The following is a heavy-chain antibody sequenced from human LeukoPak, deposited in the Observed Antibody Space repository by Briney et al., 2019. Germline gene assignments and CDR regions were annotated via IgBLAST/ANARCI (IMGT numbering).Heavy chain of an antibody. J-gene: IGHJ4*02. V-gene: IGHV3-66*01. CDR3: ARALVGYDSSGYFTDYYFDY. D-gene: IGHD3-22*01. CDR2: IYSGGST. Sequence: PGGSLRLSCAASGFTVSSNYMSWVRQAPGKGLEWVSVIYSGGSTYYAGSVKGRFTISRDNSKNTLYLQMNSLRAEDTAVYYCARALVGYDSSGYFTDYYFDYWGQGTLVTVSS. CDR1: GFTVSSNY.